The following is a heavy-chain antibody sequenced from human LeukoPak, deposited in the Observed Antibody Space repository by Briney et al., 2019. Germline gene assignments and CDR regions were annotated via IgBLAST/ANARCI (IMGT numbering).Heavy chain of an antibody. D-gene: IGHD6-19*01. J-gene: IGHJ4*02. CDR2: INPNSGGT. Sequence: AASVKVSCKASGYTFTGYYMHWVRQAPGQGLEWMGWINPNSGGTNYAQKFQGRVTMTRDTSISTAYMELSRLRSGDTAVYYCARDLGIAVAGTQDYWGQGTLVTVSS. CDR1: GYTFTGYY. CDR3: ARDLGIAVAGTQDY. V-gene: IGHV1-2*02.